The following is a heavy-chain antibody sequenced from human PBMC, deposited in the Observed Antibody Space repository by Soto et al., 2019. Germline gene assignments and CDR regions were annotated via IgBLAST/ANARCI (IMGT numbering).Heavy chain of an antibody. Sequence: SETLSLTCTVSGGSISSSSHYWGWIRQPPGKGLEWIGSIYYSGSTYYNPSLKSRVTISVDTSKNQFSLKLSSVTAADTAVYYCARGRPRYCSSTSCYRNWFDPWGQGTLVTVSS. CDR3: ARGRPRYCSSTSCYRNWFDP. CDR2: IYYSGST. V-gene: IGHV4-39*07. CDR1: GGSISSSSHY. J-gene: IGHJ5*02. D-gene: IGHD2-2*01.